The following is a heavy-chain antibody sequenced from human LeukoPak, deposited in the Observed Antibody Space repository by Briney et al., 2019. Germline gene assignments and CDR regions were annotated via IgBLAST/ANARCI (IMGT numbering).Heavy chain of an antibody. CDR3: AGEMGGYDRDLGYYYYYYMDV. J-gene: IGHJ6*03. Sequence: GGSLRLSCAASGFTFSSYSMNWVRQAPGKGLEWVSSISSSSSYIYYADSVKGRFTISRDNAKNSLHLQMNSLRAEDTAVYYCAGEMGGYDRDLGYYYYYYMDVWGKGTTVTVSS. V-gene: IGHV3-21*01. CDR1: GFTFSSYS. CDR2: ISSSSSYI. D-gene: IGHD5-12*01.